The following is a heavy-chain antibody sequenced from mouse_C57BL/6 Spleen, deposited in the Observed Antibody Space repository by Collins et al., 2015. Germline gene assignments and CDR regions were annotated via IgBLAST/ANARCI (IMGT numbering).Heavy chain of an antibody. CDR3: ARELDYERYYYAMDY. D-gene: IGHD2-4*01. Sequence: EVQLQQSGPVLVKPGASVKMSCKASGYTFTDYYMNWVKQSHGKSLEWIGVINPYNGGTSYNQKFKGKATLTVDKSSSTAYMELNSLTSEDSAVYYCARELDYERYYYAMDYWGQGTSVTVSS. V-gene: IGHV1-19*01. CDR2: INPYNGGT. CDR1: GYTFTDYY. J-gene: IGHJ4*01.